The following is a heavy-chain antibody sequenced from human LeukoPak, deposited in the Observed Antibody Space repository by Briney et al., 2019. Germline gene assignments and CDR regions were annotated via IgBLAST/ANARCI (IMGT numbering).Heavy chain of an antibody. CDR3: ARSRPSYYYGMDV. V-gene: IGHV4-4*02. Sequence: SGTLSLTCAVSGGFISSGNWWSWVRQPPGKGLEWIGEIYHSGSTNYNPSLKSRVTISVDTSKNQFSLKLSSVAAADTAVYYCARSRPSYYYGMDVWGQGTTVTVSS. J-gene: IGHJ6*02. CDR1: GGFISSGNW. CDR2: IYHSGST.